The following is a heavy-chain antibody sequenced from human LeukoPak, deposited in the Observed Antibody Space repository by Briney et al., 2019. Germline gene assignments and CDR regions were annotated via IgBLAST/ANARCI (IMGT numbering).Heavy chain of an antibody. CDR2: MNPDSGRT. CDR3: ARDLGYSYEPLNWFDP. CDR1: GYTFSSDD. J-gene: IGHJ5*02. V-gene: IGHV1-8*03. D-gene: IGHD5-18*01. Sequence: ATVKVSCKASGYTFSSDDINWVRQATGQGPEWMGWMNPDSGRTDYAPKFQGRVSFTRNTSINAAYMELSLLTSEDTAVYYCARDLGYSYEPLNWFDPWGQGTLVTVSS.